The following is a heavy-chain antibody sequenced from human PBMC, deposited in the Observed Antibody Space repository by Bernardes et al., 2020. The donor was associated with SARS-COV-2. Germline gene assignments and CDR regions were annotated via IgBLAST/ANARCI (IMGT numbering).Heavy chain of an antibody. J-gene: IGHJ2*01. V-gene: IGHV2-70*11. D-gene: IGHD1-26*01. Sequence: SGPTLVKPTQTLTLTCTFVGFSLNTDRMSVSWIRQPPGKALEWLARIDWDDTKYYKPSLMTRLTISRDTSKNQVVLKMTNVDPVDTATYFCARTPPGSGNYDLTWYLDLWGRGTPVTVSS. CDR1: GFSLNTDRMS. CDR3: ARTPPGSGNYDLTWYLDL. CDR2: IDWDDTK.